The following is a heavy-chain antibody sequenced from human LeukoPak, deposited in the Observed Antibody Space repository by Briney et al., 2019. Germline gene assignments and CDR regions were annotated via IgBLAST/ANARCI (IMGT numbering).Heavy chain of an antibody. CDR3: ARHLRQLRPDY. J-gene: IGHJ4*02. V-gene: IGHV4-59*08. D-gene: IGHD2-2*01. CDR1: GGSISSYY. Sequence: SETLSLTCTVSGGSISSYYWSWIRQPPGKGLEWIGDIYYSGSTNYNPSLKSRVTISVDTSKNQFSLKLSSVTAADTAVYYCARHLRQLRPDYWGQGTLVTVSS. CDR2: IYYSGST.